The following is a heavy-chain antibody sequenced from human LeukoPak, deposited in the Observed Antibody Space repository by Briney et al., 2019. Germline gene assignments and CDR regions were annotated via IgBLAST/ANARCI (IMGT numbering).Heavy chain of an antibody. CDR1: GGSISSSNW. D-gene: IGHD2-2*01. CDR2: IYHSGST. V-gene: IGHV4-4*02. Sequence: SETLSLTCAVSGGSISSSNWWNWVRQPPGKGLEWIGEIYHSGSTNYNPSLKSRVTISVDKSKNQFSLKLSSVTAADTAVYYCARAPKNCSSTSCWYFDYWGQGTLVTVSS. J-gene: IGHJ4*02. CDR3: ARAPKNCSSTSCWYFDY.